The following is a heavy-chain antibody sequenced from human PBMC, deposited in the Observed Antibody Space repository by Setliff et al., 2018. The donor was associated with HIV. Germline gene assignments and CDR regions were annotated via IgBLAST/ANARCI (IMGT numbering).Heavy chain of an antibody. CDR3: ATEEGTTVHRIGF. J-gene: IGHJ4*02. CDR2: ISQNGYT. Sequence: SETLSLTCAVYGESLIGYHWNWIRQAPGKGLEWIGEISQNGYTFYNPSLKSRVSVSVDTSKNQFSLTLTSVTAADTAVYYCATEEGTTVHRIGFWGQGTLVTVSS. V-gene: IGHV4-34*01. CDR1: GESLIGYH. D-gene: IGHD4-17*01.